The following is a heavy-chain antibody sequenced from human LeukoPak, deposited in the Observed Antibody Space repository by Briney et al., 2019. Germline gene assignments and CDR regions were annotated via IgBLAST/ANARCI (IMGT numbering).Heavy chain of an antibody. CDR1: GFTFSSYA. Sequence: GGSLRLSCAASGFTFSSYAMSWVRQAPGKGLEWVSGISGSGGSTDYADSLRGRFTIPRDNSKNTLYLQMNSLRAEDTAVYYCAKTPVRRFPLYFDYWGQGTLVTVSS. D-gene: IGHD3-3*01. CDR3: AKTPVRRFPLYFDY. J-gene: IGHJ4*02. V-gene: IGHV3-23*01. CDR2: ISGSGGST.